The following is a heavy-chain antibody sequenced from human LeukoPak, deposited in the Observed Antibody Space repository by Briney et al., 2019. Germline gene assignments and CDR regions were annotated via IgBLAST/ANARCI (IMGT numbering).Heavy chain of an antibody. CDR1: GYTFTGYY. J-gene: IGHJ4*02. V-gene: IGHV1-2*02. D-gene: IGHD1-26*01. Sequence: GASVKVSCKASGYTFTGYYMHWVRQAPGQGLEWMGWIDPNSGGTNYAQKFQGRVTLTRDTSISTAYMELSRLRSDDTAVYYCASPGIVGATDFDYWGQGTLVTVSS. CDR3: ASPGIVGATDFDY. CDR2: IDPNSGGT.